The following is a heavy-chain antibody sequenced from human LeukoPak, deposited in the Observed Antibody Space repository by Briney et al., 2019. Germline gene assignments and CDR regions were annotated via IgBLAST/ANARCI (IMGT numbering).Heavy chain of an antibody. CDR3: ASRTTVTNALSFDY. Sequence: SETLSLTCGVSGYFVSSGYYWGWIRQPPGKGLEWVGNIYNTGSTYYNPSLKSRVTISVDTSNNQFSLKLSSVTSADTAVYYCASRTTVTNALSFDYWGQGSLVIVSS. CDR2: IYNTGST. CDR1: GYFVSSGYY. D-gene: IGHD4-11*01. J-gene: IGHJ4*02. V-gene: IGHV4-38-2*01.